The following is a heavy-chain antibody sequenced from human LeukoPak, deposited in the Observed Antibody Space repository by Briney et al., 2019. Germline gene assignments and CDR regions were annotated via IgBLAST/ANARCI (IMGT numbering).Heavy chain of an antibody. CDR3: AKYHASGAYSDHASDV. D-gene: IGHD3-10*01. V-gene: IGHV5-51*01. J-gene: IGHJ3*01. CDR1: GYSFTNYW. CDR2: IYPGDSDT. Sequence: GESLKISCQGFGYSFTNYWIAWVRQMPRKGLEWMGIIYPGDSDTAYSPSFQGQVTISADKTINTAYLQWSSLKASDTAIYYCAKYHASGAYSDHASDVWGPGTMVTVSS.